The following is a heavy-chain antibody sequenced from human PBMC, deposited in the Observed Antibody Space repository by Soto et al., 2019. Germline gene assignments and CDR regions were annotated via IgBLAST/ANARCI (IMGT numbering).Heavy chain of an antibody. V-gene: IGHV3-53*02. J-gene: IGHJ4*02. CDR1: GLSVSSNY. CDR2: LYSGGTT. Sequence: EVQLVETGGDLIQPGGSLRLSCAASGLSVSSNYMSWVRQAPGKGLEWVSILYSGGTTYYADSVKGRFTISRDNSKNTLYLQMNTLRAEDTAVYYCASSSGWYPIADYWGQGTLVTVSS. CDR3: ASSSGWYPIADY. D-gene: IGHD6-19*01.